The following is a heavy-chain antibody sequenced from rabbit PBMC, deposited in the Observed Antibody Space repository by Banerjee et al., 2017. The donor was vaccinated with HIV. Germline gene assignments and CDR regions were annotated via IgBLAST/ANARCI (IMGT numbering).Heavy chain of an antibody. J-gene: IGHJ4*01. D-gene: IGHD1-1*01. CDR1: GIEFSRYYD. Sequence: QELVESGGGLVQPGESLKLSCKASGIEFSRYYDMCWVRQAPGKGLEWIGCIVAGSSGTTYYASWAKGRFTISKTSSTTVTLQMTSLTAADTATYFCARAGGFENYFNLWGPGTPVTVS. CDR3: ARAGGFENYFNL. V-gene: IGHV1S40*01. CDR2: IVAGSSGTT.